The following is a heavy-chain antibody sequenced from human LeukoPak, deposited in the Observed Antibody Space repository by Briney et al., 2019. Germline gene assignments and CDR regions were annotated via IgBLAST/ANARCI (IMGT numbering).Heavy chain of an antibody. V-gene: IGHV3-11*04. CDR1: GFTFSDYY. D-gene: IGHD3-22*01. CDR3: ARDRRYFDTSAHGDF. CDR2: ISSSGSTI. Sequence: GGSLRLSCAAPGFTFSDYYMSWIRQAPGKGLERVSYISSSGSTIYYADSVKGRFTISRDNAKNSLSLQMSSLRAEDTAVYYCARDRRYFDTSAHGDFWGQGTLVIVSS. J-gene: IGHJ4*02.